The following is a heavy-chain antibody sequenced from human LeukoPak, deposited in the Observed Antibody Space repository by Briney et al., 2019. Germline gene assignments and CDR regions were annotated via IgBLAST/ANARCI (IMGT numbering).Heavy chain of an antibody. CDR1: GFTFRSYW. D-gene: IGHD4-17*01. CDR3: AKEPYTVTDAFDI. J-gene: IGHJ3*02. V-gene: IGHV3-74*01. CDR2: INSDGSST. Sequence: GGSLRLSCAASGFTFRSYWMHWARQAPGKGLVWVSRINSDGSSTTYADSVKGRFTISRDNAKNTLYLQMNSLRAEDTAVYYCAKEPYTVTDAFDIWGQGTMVTVSS.